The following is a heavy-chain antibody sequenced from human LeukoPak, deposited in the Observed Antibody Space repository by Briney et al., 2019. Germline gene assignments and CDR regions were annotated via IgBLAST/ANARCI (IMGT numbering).Heavy chain of an antibody. V-gene: IGHV3-21*01. J-gene: IGHJ4*02. Sequence: GGSLRLSCAASGLTFSSYTMNWVRQAPGKGLEWVSSMTSGSSYIHYADSVRGRFTISRDNAKNSLYLQMNSLRAKDTAVYYCATCSGGSCYRSMAFDYWGQGTLVTVSS. CDR2: MTSGSSYI. CDR3: ATCSGGSCYRSMAFDY. D-gene: IGHD2-15*01. CDR1: GLTFSSYT.